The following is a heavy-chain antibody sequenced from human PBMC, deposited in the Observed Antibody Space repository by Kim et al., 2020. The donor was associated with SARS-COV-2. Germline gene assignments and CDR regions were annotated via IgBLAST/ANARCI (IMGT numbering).Heavy chain of an antibody. D-gene: IGHD2-15*01. CDR3: AKVYCSGGSCHHYYYYGMDV. J-gene: IGHJ6*02. V-gene: IGHV3-9*01. Sequence: PFTISRDNAKNSLYLQMNSLRAEDTALYYCAKVYCSGGSCHHYYYYGMDVWGQGTTVTVSS.